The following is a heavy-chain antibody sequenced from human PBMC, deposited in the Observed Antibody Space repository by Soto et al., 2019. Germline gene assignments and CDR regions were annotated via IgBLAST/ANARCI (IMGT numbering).Heavy chain of an antibody. CDR1: GGSISSSSYY. CDR2: IYYSGST. J-gene: IGHJ6*03. Sequence: SETLSLTYTVSGGSISSSSYYWGWIRQPPGKGLEWIGSIYYSGSTYYNPSLKSPVTISVDTSKNQFSLKLSSVTAADTAVYYCARRREVEAALYPDYYYYMDVWGKGTTVTVSS. V-gene: IGHV4-39*01. CDR3: ARRREVEAALYPDYYYYMDV. D-gene: IGHD6-13*01.